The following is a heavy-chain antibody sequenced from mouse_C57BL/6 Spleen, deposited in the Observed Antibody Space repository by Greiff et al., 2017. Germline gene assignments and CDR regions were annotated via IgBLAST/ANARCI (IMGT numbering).Heavy chain of an antibody. J-gene: IGHJ4*01. CDR2: ISYDGSN. D-gene: IGHD2-5*01. Sequence: ESGPGLVKPSQSLSLTCSVTGYSITSGYYWNWIRQFPGNKLEWMGYISYDGSNNYNPSLKNRISITRDTSKNQFFLKLNSVTTEDTATYYCARADYSNYVHYAMDYWGQGTSVTVSS. CDR1: GYSITSGYY. V-gene: IGHV3-6*01. CDR3: ARADYSNYVHYAMDY.